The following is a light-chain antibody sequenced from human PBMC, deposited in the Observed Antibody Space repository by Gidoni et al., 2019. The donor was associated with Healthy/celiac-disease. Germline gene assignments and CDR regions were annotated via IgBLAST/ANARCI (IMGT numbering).Light chain of an antibody. V-gene: IGKV4-1*01. CDR3: QQYYSPPYT. J-gene: IGKJ2*01. CDR1: QSVLYSSNNKNY. CDR2: WAS. Sequence: DSVMTQSPDSLAVSLGERATINCKSSQSVLYSSNNKNYLAWYQQKPGQPPKLLIYWASTRESGVPYRFSGSGSGTDFTLTISSLQAEDVAVYYCQQYYSPPYTFGQGTKLEIK.